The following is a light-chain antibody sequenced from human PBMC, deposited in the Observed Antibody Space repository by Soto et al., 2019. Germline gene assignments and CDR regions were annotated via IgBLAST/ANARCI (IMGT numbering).Light chain of an antibody. V-gene: IGKV1-17*02. CDR3: LQHTYIWS. Sequence: DIQMTQSPPSLSASVGDRVTITCRSIQDVRTDLCCFQQKPGKSPKRLIFGASNLESGVXSRFSGTXSGTEFILTITNLQPEDFATYYCLQHTYIWSFGQGTKVDIK. CDR1: QDVRTD. J-gene: IGKJ1*01. CDR2: GAS.